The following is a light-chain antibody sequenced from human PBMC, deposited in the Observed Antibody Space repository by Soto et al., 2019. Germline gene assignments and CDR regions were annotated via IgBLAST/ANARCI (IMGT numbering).Light chain of an antibody. CDR1: QSISSW. V-gene: IGKV1-5*03. J-gene: IGKJ1*01. Sequence: DIQMTQSPSTLSASVGDRVTITCRASQSISSWLAWYQQKPGKAPKLLIYKASSLESGVPSRFSGSGSGTEFTLTISSLQPDDFATYYCQQYNSYCTFGQGTKVDNK. CDR2: KAS. CDR3: QQYNSYCT.